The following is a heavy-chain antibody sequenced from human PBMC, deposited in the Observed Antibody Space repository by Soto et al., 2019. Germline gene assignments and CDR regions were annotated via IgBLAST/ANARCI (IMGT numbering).Heavy chain of an antibody. CDR3: ARHYCSSTSCYPVYYYYYGMDV. CDR1: GYSFTSYW. Sequence: GESLKISCKGSGYSFTSYWIGWVLQMPGKGLDWMGIIYPGDSDTRYSPSFQGQVTISADKSISTAYLQWSSLKASDTAMYYCARHYCSSTSCYPVYYYYYGMDVWGQGTTVTVSS. D-gene: IGHD2-2*01. J-gene: IGHJ6*02. CDR2: IYPGDSDT. V-gene: IGHV5-51*01.